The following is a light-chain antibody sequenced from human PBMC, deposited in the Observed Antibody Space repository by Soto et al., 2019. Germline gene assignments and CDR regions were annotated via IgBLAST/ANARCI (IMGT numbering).Light chain of an antibody. CDR2: DVS. CDR3: SSYAGSNIVV. Sequence: QSALTQPPSASGSPGQSVTIPCTGSSSDVGGYNYVSWYQQHPGKAPKLMIYDVSKRPSGVPDRFSGSKSGNTASLTVSGLQAEDEADYYCSSYAGSNIVVFGGGTKLTVL. J-gene: IGLJ2*01. CDR1: SSDVGGYNY. V-gene: IGLV2-8*01.